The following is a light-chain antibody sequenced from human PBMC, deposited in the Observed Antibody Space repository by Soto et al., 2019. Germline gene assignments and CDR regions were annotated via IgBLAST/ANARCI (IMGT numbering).Light chain of an antibody. J-gene: IGLJ1*01. V-gene: IGLV1-44*01. CDR2: YDN. CDR3: AAWEDSLNGRV. Sequence: QSVLTQPPSASGTPGQRVTISCSGSNSNIGSNTVNWYQQLPGTAPKLLIDYDNLRPSGVPDRISGSKSGTSDSLAISGLQSDDEADDYCAAWEDSLNGRVFGTGTKLTVL. CDR1: NSNIGSNT.